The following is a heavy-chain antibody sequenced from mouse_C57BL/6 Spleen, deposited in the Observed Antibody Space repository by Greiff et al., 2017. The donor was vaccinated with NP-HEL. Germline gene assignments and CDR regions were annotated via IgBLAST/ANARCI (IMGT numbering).Heavy chain of an antibody. CDR2: IYPGSGNT. V-gene: IGHV1-76*01. CDR1: GYTFTDYY. CDR3: AREGFSSRYFDV. Sequence: VQLQQSGAELVRPGASVKLSCKASGYTFTDYYINWVKQRPGQGLEWIARIYPGSGNTYYNEKFKGKATLTAEKSSSTAYMQLSSLTSEDSAVYFCAREGFSSRYFDVWGTGTTVTVSS. J-gene: IGHJ1*03. D-gene: IGHD2-12*01.